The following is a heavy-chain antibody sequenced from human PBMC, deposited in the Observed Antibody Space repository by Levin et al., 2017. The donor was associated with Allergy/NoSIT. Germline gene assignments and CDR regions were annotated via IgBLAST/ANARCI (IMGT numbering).Heavy chain of an antibody. V-gene: IGHV3-33*01. CDR1: AFTFSNYA. CDR2: MWFDGSVK. Sequence: SCAASAFTFSNYAMHWVRQAPGKGLEWVAVMWFDGSVKYYEDSVKGRFTISRDNSRNTLYLQMNSLRAEDTAVYYCARGADSNTYYYYYGMDVWGQGTTVTVSS. D-gene: IGHD4-11*01. J-gene: IGHJ6*02. CDR3: ARGADSNTYYYYYGMDV.